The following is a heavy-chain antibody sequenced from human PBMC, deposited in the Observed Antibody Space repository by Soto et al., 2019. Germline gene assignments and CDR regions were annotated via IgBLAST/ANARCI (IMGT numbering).Heavy chain of an antibody. V-gene: IGHV5-51*01. CDR1: GYIFTNYW. Sequence: PGESLKISCKGSGYIFTNYWIGWVRQMPGKGLEWMGIIYPDDSNPRYSPSFQGQVTISVDKSISTAYLQWSSLKASDTAMYYCARHLDYYNGFDYWGQGTLVTVSS. CDR3: ARHLDYYNGFDY. D-gene: IGHD3-10*01. CDR2: IYPDDSNP. J-gene: IGHJ4*02.